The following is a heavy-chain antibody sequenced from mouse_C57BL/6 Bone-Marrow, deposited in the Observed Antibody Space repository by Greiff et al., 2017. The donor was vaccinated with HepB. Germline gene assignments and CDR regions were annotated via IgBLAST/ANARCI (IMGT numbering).Heavy chain of an antibody. CDR3: ARDGALLWLSFYAMDY. CDR1: GFTFSDYY. V-gene: IGHV5-12*01. D-gene: IGHD2-9*01. CDR2: ISNGGGST. J-gene: IGHJ4*01. Sequence: EVQLVESGGGLVQPGGSLKLSCAASGFTFSDYYMYWVRQTPEKRLEWVAYISNGGGSTYYPDTVKGRFTISRDNAKNTLYLQMSRLKSEDTAMYYCARDGALLWLSFYAMDYWGQGTSVTVSS.